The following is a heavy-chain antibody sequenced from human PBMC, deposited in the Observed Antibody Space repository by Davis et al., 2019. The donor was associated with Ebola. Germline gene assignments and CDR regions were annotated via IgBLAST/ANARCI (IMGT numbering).Heavy chain of an antibody. J-gene: IGHJ6*02. D-gene: IGHD1-26*01. CDR3: AGIVGATYGMDV. CDR1: GFSFRAYR. CDR2: IESDERIT. Sequence: PGGSLRLSCVASGFSFRAYRMHWVRQPPGKGLVWVSRIESDERITNYADSVKGRFSVSRDNTKNTLYLQMNSLRVEDTGIYYCAGIVGATYGMDVWGRGTTVTVS. V-gene: IGHV3-74*01.